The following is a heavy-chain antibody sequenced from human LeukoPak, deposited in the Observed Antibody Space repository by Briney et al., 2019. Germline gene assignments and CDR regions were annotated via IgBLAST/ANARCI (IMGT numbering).Heavy chain of an antibody. V-gene: IGHV4-59*08. CDR1: GGYISGYY. J-gene: IGHJ3*01. D-gene: IGHD3-22*01. Sequence: SETLSLTCAVSGGYISGYYRSWIRQPPGKGLAWIGFIYYTGRTRYKPSLQSRVTFSVDTSTNHFSVTLTSVTAADTAAYYCARLLDNDSSGDPDTFDVWGQGKMVTVSS. CDR3: ARLLDNDSSGDPDTFDV. CDR2: IYYTGRT.